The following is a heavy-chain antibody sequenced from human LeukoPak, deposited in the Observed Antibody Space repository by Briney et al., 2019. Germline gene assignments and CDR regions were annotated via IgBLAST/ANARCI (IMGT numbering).Heavy chain of an antibody. Sequence: GGSLRLSCSASGFPFSSYAMHWVRQAPGKGLEYVSAISDSGGSTYYADSVKGRFTISRDNSKNTLYLQMSSLRAEDTAVYFCVRGYSLGLYGMNVWGQGKTVTVSS. D-gene: IGHD2-15*01. CDR1: GFPFSSYA. CDR2: ISDSGGST. V-gene: IGHV3-64D*09. CDR3: VRGYSLGLYGMNV. J-gene: IGHJ6*02.